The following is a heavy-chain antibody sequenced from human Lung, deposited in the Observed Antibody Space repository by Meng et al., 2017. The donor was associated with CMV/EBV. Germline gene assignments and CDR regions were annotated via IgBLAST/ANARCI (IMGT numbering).Heavy chain of an antibody. J-gene: IGHJ4*02. CDR1: GGSFSGYY. V-gene: IGHV4-34*01. CDR2: INHSGST. Sequence: SETLSLXXAVYGGSFSGYYWSWIRQPPGKGLEWIGEINHSGSTNYNPSLESRVAISGDTSKNHFSLMLSSMTAADTAVYYCARGRSNWNDYPFAYWGQGTLVTVSS. CDR3: ARGRSNWNDYPFAY. D-gene: IGHD1-1*01.